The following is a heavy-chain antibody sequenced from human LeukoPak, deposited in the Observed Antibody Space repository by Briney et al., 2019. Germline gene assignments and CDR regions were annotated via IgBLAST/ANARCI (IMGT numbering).Heavy chain of an antibody. CDR3: ARVGSRYCSGANCYDGF. Sequence: GGSLRLSCAASGFTFSNYGMHWVRQAPGKGLEWVAMTSHDGSDKYYADSVKGRFTISRDNSKNTLYLQMNNLRAEDTAIYYCARVGSRYCSGANCYDGFWGQGTLVSVSS. D-gene: IGHD2-15*01. CDR1: GFTFSNYG. J-gene: IGHJ4*02. V-gene: IGHV3-30*03. CDR2: TSHDGSDK.